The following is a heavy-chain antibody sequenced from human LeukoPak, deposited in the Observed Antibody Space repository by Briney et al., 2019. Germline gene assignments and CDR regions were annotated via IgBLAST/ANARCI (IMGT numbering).Heavy chain of an antibody. V-gene: IGHV3-48*01. CDR1: GITFSSYS. D-gene: IGHD2/OR15-2a*01. CDR3: ARGGLSIMGY. CDR2: ISSSGSTK. Sequence: GGSLRLSCGAPGITFSSYSMNWVRQAPGKGLEWVSYISSSGSTKYYADSVKGRFTISRDNARNSLYLQMNSLRAEDTAVYFCARGGLSIMGYWGQGTLVTVSS. J-gene: IGHJ4*02.